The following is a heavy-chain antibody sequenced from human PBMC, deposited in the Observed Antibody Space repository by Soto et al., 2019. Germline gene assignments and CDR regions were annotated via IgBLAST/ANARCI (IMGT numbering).Heavy chain of an antibody. Sequence: EVQLLESGGGLVQPGGSLRLSCAASGFTFSSYAMSWVRQAPGKGLDWVSGISGSAGSTHYADSVKGRFTISRDSSKNTVYLQMNSLRAEDTALYFCAKNLGELSLGAVDYWGQGTLVTVTS. D-gene: IGHD3-16*02. J-gene: IGHJ4*02. CDR1: GFTFSSYA. CDR3: AKNLGELSLGAVDY. V-gene: IGHV3-23*01. CDR2: ISGSAGST.